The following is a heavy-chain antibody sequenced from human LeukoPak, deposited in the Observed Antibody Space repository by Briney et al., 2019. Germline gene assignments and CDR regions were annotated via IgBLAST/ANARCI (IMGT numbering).Heavy chain of an antibody. D-gene: IGHD2-2*01. J-gene: IGHJ6*03. CDR2: ISGSGGST. V-gene: IGHV3-23*01. CDR1: GFTFSSYA. CDR3: AKGPNAPTYYYYYMDV. Sequence: PGGSLRVSCAASGFTFSSYAMSWVRQAPGKGLEWVSAISGSGGSTYYADSVKGRFTISRDNSKNTLYLQMNSLRAEDTAVYYCAKGPNAPTYYYYYMDVWGKGTTVTVSS.